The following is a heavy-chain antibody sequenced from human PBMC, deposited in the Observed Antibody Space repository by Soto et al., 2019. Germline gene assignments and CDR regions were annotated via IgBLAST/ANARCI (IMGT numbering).Heavy chain of an antibody. Sequence: QVQLVESGGGVVQPGRSLRLSCAASGFTFSSYAMHWVRQAPGKGLEWVAVMSYDGSNKYYADSVKGRFTISRDNSKNTLYLQMNSLRAEDTTVYYCARDKSPYSSGWHNRHLDYWGQGTLVTVSS. D-gene: IGHD6-19*01. CDR2: MSYDGSNK. CDR3: ARDKSPYSSGWHNRHLDY. J-gene: IGHJ4*02. CDR1: GFTFSSYA. V-gene: IGHV3-30-3*01.